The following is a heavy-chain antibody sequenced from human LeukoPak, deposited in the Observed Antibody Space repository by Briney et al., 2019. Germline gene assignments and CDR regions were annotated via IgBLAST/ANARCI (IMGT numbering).Heavy chain of an antibody. CDR1: GDSISSSSYY. CDR2: IYFSGGT. Sequence: SETLSLTCTVSGDSISSSSYYWAWIRQPPGKGLEWIGSIYFSGGTYYNPSLKSRVTMSVDTSKNQFSLRLNSATAADTAVYYCARTGIAAFDIWGQGTMVTVSS. J-gene: IGHJ3*02. V-gene: IGHV4-39*01. D-gene: IGHD1-1*01. CDR3: ARTGIAAFDI.